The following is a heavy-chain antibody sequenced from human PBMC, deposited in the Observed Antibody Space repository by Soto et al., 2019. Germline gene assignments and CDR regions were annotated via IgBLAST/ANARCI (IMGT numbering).Heavy chain of an antibody. V-gene: IGHV4-31*03. CDR2: IYNRGST. D-gene: IGHD3-22*01. CDR1: GDSISSGSYY. CDR3: ARDSGPNSGYGGFDY. Sequence: QVQLQESGPGLVKPSQTLSLTCTVSGDSISSGSYYWSWIRQHPEKGLEWIGYIYNRGSTYYNPSLKSRLTISIDTSKNQFSLKLSSVPAAATAVYYCARDSGPNSGYGGFDYWGQGTLVTVSS. J-gene: IGHJ4*02.